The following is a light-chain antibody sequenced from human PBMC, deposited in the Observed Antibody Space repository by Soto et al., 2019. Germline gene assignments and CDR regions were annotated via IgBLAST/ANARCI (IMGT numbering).Light chain of an antibody. CDR2: RNN. CDR1: SSNIGSNY. Sequence: QSVLTQPPSASGTPGQRVTISCSGSSSNIGSNYVYWYQQLPGTAPKLLIYRNNQRPSGVPDRFSGSKSGASASPAISGLRSEDEVDYYCAAWDDSMSGPDVVFGGGTKLTVL. V-gene: IGLV1-47*01. J-gene: IGLJ2*01. CDR3: AAWDDSMSGPDVV.